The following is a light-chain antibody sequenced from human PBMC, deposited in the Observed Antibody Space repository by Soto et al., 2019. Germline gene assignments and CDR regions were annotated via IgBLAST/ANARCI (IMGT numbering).Light chain of an antibody. Sequence: QSALTQPPSASGSLGQSVTISCTGTSSDVGGYNYVSWYQQHPGKAPKLMIYEVSKRSLGVPDRFSGSKSGNTASLTVSGLQAEDEADYYCSSYAGSNNLVFGTGTKLTVL. CDR2: EVS. V-gene: IGLV2-8*01. CDR3: SSYAGSNNLV. J-gene: IGLJ1*01. CDR1: SSDVGGYNY.